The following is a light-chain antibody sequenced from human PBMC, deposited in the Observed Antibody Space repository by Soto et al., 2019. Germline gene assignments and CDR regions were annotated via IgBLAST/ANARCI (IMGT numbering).Light chain of an antibody. CDR3: CSHTSISAPYV. Sequence: QSALTQPASVSGSPGQSITISCTGTSSDVGSYNLVSWYQQHPGKAPKLMIYEGSKRPSGVSNRFSGSKSGNTASLTISGLQAEDEADYYCCSHTSISAPYVFGTGTKLTVL. J-gene: IGLJ1*01. CDR2: EGS. CDR1: SSDVGSYNL. V-gene: IGLV2-14*02.